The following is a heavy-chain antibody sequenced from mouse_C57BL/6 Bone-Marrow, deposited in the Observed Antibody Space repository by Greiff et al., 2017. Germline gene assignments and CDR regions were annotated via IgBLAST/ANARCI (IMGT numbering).Heavy chain of an antibody. CDR1: GYTFTSYW. J-gene: IGHJ4*01. V-gene: IGHV1-50*01. D-gene: IGHD2-2*01. CDR3: ARYGIYYGWMDY. CDR2: IDPSDSYT. Sequence: QVQLKQSGAELVKPGASVKLSCKASGYTFTSYWMQWVKQRPGQGLEWIGEIDPSDSYTNYNQKFKGKATLTVDTSSSTAYMQLSSLTSEDSAVYYCARYGIYYGWMDYWGQGTSVTVSS.